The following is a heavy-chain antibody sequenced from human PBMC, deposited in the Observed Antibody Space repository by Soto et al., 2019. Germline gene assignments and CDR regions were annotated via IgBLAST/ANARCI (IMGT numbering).Heavy chain of an antibody. D-gene: IGHD3-16*02. V-gene: IGHV3-30*18. CDR1: GFTFSSYG. Sequence: QVPLVESGGGVVQPGRSLRLSCAASGFTFSSYGMHWVRQAPGKGLEWVAVISYDGSNKYYADSVKGRFTISRDNSKNTRYRQMNSLRAEDTAVYDCAKGDVWGSYRYTLTYWGQGTLVTVSS. CDR3: AKGDVWGSYRYTLTY. J-gene: IGHJ4*02. CDR2: ISYDGSNK.